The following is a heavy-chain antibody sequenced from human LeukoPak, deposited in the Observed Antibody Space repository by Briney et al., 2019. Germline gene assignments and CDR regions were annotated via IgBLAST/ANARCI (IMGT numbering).Heavy chain of an antibody. Sequence: SETLSLTCAVYGGSFSGYYWSWIRQPPGKGLEWIGEINHSGSTNYNPSLKSRVTISVDTSKNQFSLKLSSVTAADTAVYYCARGKGLTRVTRGGGYYYYMDVWGKGTTVTVSS. J-gene: IGHJ6*03. CDR1: GGSFSGYY. V-gene: IGHV4-34*01. CDR2: INHSGST. CDR3: ARGKGLTRVTRGGGYYYYMDV. D-gene: IGHD4-17*01.